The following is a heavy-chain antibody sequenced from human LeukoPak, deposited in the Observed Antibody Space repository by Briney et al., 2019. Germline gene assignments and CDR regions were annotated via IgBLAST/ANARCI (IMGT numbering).Heavy chain of an antibody. CDR3: ARTDYYGSGSYPLGY. CDR1: GGSISSSSYY. Sequence: PSETLSLTCTVSGGSISSSSYYWGWIRQPPGKGLEWIGSIYYSGSTYYNPSLKSRVTISVDTSKNQFSLKLSSVTAADTAVYYCARTDYYGSGSYPLGYWGQGTLVTVSS. V-gene: IGHV4-39*07. CDR2: IYYSGST. D-gene: IGHD3-10*01. J-gene: IGHJ4*02.